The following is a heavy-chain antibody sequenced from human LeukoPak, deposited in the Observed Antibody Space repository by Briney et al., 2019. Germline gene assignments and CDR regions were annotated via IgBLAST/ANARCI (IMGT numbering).Heavy chain of an antibody. J-gene: IGHJ4*02. V-gene: IGHV7-4-1*02. CDR2: INTNTGNP. Sequence: ASVKVSCKASGYTFTCSALNWVRQAPGQGLEWMGWINTNTGNPTYAQGFTGRFVFSLGTSVSTAYLHISSLEAEDTAIYYCATDLKKGDSGCFDYWGQGTLVTVSS. CDR1: GYTFTCSA. D-gene: IGHD6-19*01. CDR3: ATDLKKGDSGCFDY.